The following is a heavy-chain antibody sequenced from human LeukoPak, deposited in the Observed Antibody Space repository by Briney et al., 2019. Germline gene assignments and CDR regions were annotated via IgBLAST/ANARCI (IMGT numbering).Heavy chain of an antibody. CDR2: IYSGGST. CDR3: ARGYADYPRNYFYYMDV. CDR1: GFTVSSNY. D-gene: IGHD4-17*01. Sequence: GGSLRLSCAASGFTVSSNYMSWVRQAPGKGLEWVSVIYSGGSTYYADSVKGRFTISRDNSKNTLYLQMNSLRAEDTAIYYCARGYADYPRNYFYYMDVWGKGTTVTVSS. V-gene: IGHV3-53*01. J-gene: IGHJ6*03.